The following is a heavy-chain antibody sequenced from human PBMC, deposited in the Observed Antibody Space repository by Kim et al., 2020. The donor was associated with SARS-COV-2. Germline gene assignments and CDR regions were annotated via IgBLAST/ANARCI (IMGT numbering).Heavy chain of an antibody. V-gene: IGHV4-39*01. CDR1: GGSISSSSYY. J-gene: IGHJ4*02. CDR2: IYYSGST. CDR3: ARRRYCSSTSCAYFDY. D-gene: IGHD2-2*01. Sequence: SETLSLTCTVSGGSISSSSYYWGWIRQPPGKGLEWIGSIYYSGSTYYNPSLKSRVTISVDTSKNQFSLKLSSVTAADTAVYYCARRRYCSSTSCAYFDYWGQGTLVTVSS.